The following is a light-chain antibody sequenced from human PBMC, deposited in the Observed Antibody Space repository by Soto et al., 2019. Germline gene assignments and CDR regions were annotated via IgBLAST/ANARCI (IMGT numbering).Light chain of an antibody. Sequence: QSVLTQPASVSGSPGQSITISCSGTSSDVGGYKYVSWYQQHPGKAPKLMIYEVSNRSSGVSHRFSGSKSGNTASLTISGLQAEDEADYYCSSYTSSSTVVFGGGTKVTVL. CDR2: EVS. J-gene: IGLJ2*01. CDR1: SSDVGGYKY. V-gene: IGLV2-14*01. CDR3: SSYTSSSTVV.